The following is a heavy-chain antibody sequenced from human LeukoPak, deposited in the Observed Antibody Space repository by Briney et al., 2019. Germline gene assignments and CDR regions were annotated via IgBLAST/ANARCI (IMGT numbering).Heavy chain of an antibody. V-gene: IGHV3-74*01. Sequence: GGSLRLSCAASGFSFKLYWMHWVRQVPGKRPVWVSRINDDGSDTIYADSVRGRFTISRDDAKNTVYLQMNNLRAEDTAVYYCVRGGPSTWSWGQGTLVTVSS. J-gene: IGHJ5*02. CDR2: INDDGSDT. D-gene: IGHD2-15*01. CDR3: VRGGPSTWS. CDR1: GFSFKLYW.